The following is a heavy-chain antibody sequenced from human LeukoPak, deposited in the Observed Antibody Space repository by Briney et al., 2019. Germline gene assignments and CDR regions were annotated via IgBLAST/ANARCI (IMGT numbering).Heavy chain of an antibody. D-gene: IGHD6-13*01. CDR2: ISYDGSDK. J-gene: IGHJ4*02. V-gene: IGHV3-30*18. CDR3: AKAVGRISWSFDY. Sequence: GGSLRLSCAVSGFIFSSYGMHWVRQPPGKGLEWVALISYDGSDKIYTDSVKGRFTISRDNSESTLYLQMDSLRGDDAAVYYCAKAVGRISWSFDYWGQGALVTVSS. CDR1: GFIFSSYG.